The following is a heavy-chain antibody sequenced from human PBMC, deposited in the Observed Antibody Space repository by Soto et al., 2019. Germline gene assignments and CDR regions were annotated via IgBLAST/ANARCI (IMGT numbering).Heavy chain of an antibody. CDR3: ARGRKGQLGGGFDY. CDR1: GFTFSSYW. Sequence: EVQLVESGGGLVQPGGSLRLSCAASGFTFSSYWMSWVRQAPGKGLAWVANIKQDGSEKYYVDSVKGRFTISRDNAKNSLYLQMNSLRAEDTAVYYCARGRKGQLGGGFDYWGQGTLVTVSS. CDR2: IKQDGSEK. J-gene: IGHJ4*02. D-gene: IGHD1-1*01. V-gene: IGHV3-7*01.